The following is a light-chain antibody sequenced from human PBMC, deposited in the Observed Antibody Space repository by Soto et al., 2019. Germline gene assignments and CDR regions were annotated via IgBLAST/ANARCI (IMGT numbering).Light chain of an antibody. J-gene: IGKJ4*01. CDR1: QSVSSY. CDR3: QQRSNWLT. Sequence: EIVMTQSPATLSVSPGEGATLSCRASQSVSSYLAWYQQKPGQAPRLLIYAASNRATGIPARFSGSGSGTDFTLTISSLEPEDFAVYYCQQRSNWLTFGGGTKVDIK. V-gene: IGKV3-11*01. CDR2: AAS.